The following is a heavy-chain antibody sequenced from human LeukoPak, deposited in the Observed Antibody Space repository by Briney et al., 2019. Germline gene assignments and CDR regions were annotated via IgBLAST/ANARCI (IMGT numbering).Heavy chain of an antibody. CDR1: GGSISSYY. D-gene: IGHD4-11*01. Sequence: SETLSLTCTVSGGSISSYYWSWIRQPPGKGLEWIGYIYYSGSTNYNPSLKSRVTISVDTSKNQFSLKLSSVTAADTAVYYCASRNDYSNYSSYYWGQGTLVTVSS. V-gene: IGHV4-59*12. J-gene: IGHJ4*02. CDR3: ASRNDYSNYSSYY. CDR2: IYYSGST.